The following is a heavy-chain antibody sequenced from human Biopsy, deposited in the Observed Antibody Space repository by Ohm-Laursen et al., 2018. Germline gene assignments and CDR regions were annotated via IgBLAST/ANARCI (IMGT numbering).Heavy chain of an antibody. D-gene: IGHD1-26*01. J-gene: IGHJ4*02. CDR1: GGTFTNYA. Sequence: VSSVKVSCKASGGTFTNYAISWVPQAPGQGLEWMGGIIPIFGTANYAQKFQGRVTITADESTSTAYMELSSLRSDDTAVYYCARDALGGGSYRFFYWGQGSLVTVSS. CDR2: IIPIFGTA. V-gene: IGHV1-69*01. CDR3: ARDALGGGSYRFFY.